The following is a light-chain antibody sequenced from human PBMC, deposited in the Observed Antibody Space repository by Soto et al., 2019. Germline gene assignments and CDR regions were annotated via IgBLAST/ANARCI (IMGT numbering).Light chain of an antibody. Sequence: QSALAQPASVSGSPGQSITISCTGTSSDVGAYNHVSWYQQFPGKAPKLILYEVNNRPSGVSNRFSGSKSGTTASLTISGLQPEDEADYYCSAYSDIDTKVFGTGTKVTV. CDR1: SSDVGAYNH. CDR2: EVN. J-gene: IGLJ1*01. V-gene: IGLV2-14*03. CDR3: SAYSDIDTKV.